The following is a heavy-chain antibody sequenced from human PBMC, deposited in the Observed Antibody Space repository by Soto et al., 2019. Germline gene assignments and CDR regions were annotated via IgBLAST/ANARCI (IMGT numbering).Heavy chain of an antibody. CDR2: IYYSGST. CDR3: AFSGGSMDV. CDR1: GGSISSSSYY. Sequence: PSETLSLTCTVSGGSISSSSYYWGWIRQPPGKGLEWIGSIYYSGSTYYNPSLKSRVTISVDTSKNQFSLKLSSVTAADTAVYYCAFSGGSMDVWGKGTKVTVSS. J-gene: IGHJ6*03. D-gene: IGHD2-15*01. V-gene: IGHV4-39*01.